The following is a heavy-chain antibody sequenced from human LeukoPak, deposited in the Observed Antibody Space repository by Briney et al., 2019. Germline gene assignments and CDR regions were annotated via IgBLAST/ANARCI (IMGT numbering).Heavy chain of an antibody. CDR3: ARDGMADILTGYPFGAFDI. CDR2: ISSSGSTI. Sequence: GGSLRLSCAASGFTFSSYEMNWVRQAPGKGLEWVSYISSSGSTIYYADSVKGRFTISRDNAKNSLYLQMNSLRAEDTAVHYCARDGMADILTGYPFGAFDIWGQGTMVTVSS. D-gene: IGHD3-9*01. J-gene: IGHJ3*02. CDR1: GFTFSSYE. V-gene: IGHV3-48*03.